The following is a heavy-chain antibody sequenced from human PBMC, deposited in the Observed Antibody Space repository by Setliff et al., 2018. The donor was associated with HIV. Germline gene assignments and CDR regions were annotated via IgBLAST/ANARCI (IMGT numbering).Heavy chain of an antibody. CDR2: IIPILGIA. CDR3: AREYHVGTEGPRLANYLDF. V-gene: IGHV1-69*10. Sequence: ASVKVSCKASRGAFSSYGFNWVRQAPGQGLEWMGGIIPILGIANYAQKFQGRVTITADESTSTAYMELSSLRSEDTAIYYCAREYHVGTEGPRLANYLDFWGQGTLVTVSS. CDR1: RGAFSSYG. J-gene: IGHJ4*02. D-gene: IGHD6-19*01.